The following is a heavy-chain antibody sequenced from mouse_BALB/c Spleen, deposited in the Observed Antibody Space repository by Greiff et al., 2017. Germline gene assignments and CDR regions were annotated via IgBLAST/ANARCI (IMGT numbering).Heavy chain of an antibody. CDR2: ISSGGST. V-gene: IGHV5-6-5*01. CDR3: ARRGHYYYGSWFAY. D-gene: IGHD1-1*01. Sequence: DVMLVESGGGLVKPGGSLKLSCAASGFTFSSYAMSWVRQTPEKRLEWVASISSGGSTYYPDSVKGRFTISRDNARNILYLQMSSLRSEDTAMYYCARRGHYYYGSWFAYWGQGTLVTVSA. CDR1: GFTFSSYA. J-gene: IGHJ3*01.